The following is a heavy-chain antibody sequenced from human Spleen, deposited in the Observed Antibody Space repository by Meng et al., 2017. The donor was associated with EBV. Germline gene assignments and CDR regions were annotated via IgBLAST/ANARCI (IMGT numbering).Heavy chain of an antibody. CDR2: IYHSGST. CDR3: ARIDGYSNFDY. CDR1: GDSITYSNW. Sequence: QGQVPESGPGLVKPSGTLSRTCAGSGDSITYSNWWSWVRQPPGKGLEWIGEIYHSGSTNYNPSLKSRVTISVDKSKSQFSLKLTSVTAADTAVYYCARIDGYSNFDYWGQGTLVTVSS. V-gene: IGHV4-4*02. D-gene: IGHD5-24*01. J-gene: IGHJ4*02.